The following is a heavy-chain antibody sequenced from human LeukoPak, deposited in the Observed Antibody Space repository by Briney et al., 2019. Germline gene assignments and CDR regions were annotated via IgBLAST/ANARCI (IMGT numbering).Heavy chain of an antibody. J-gene: IGHJ6*03. CDR2: ISPSGGST. CDR3: ARDCSSTSCHSIYYMDV. V-gene: IGHV1-46*01. D-gene: IGHD2-2*01. Sequence: ASVKVSCKAFGYTFTSNYMHWVRQAPGQGPEWMGGISPSGGSTTYAQKFQGRVTITADKSTSTAYMELSSLRSEDTAMYYCARDCSSTSCHSIYYMDVWGKGTTVIVSS. CDR1: GYTFTSNY.